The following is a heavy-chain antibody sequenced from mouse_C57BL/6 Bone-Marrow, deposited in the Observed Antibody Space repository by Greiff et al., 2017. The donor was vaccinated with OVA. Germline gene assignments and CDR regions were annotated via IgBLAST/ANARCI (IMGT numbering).Heavy chain of an antibody. V-gene: IGHV1-55*01. CDR2: IYPGSGST. Sequence: VQLQQPGAELVKPGASVKMSCKASGYTFTSYWITWVKQRPGQGLEWIGDIYPGSGSTNYNEKFKSKATLTVDTSSSTAYMQLSSLTSEDSAVYYGARERYDYDVRYFDVWGTGTTVTVSS. CDR3: ARERYDYDVRYFDV. D-gene: IGHD2-4*01. J-gene: IGHJ1*03. CDR1: GYTFTSYW.